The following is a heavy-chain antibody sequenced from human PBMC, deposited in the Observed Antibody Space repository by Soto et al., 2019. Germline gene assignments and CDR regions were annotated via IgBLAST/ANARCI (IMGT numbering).Heavy chain of an antibody. V-gene: IGHV3-23*01. CDR3: AKGVELDV. D-gene: IGHD1-26*01. CDR2: IGDSGAST. CDR1: GFSFSSFA. J-gene: IGHJ6*04. Sequence: EVLLLESGGGLVQPGGSLRLSCEASGFSFSSFAMNWVRQAPGKGLEWVSAIGDSGASTYYADSVKGRFTISRDNSRNTLYLQLTSLTADATAVYYCAKGVELDVWGNGTTVTVSS.